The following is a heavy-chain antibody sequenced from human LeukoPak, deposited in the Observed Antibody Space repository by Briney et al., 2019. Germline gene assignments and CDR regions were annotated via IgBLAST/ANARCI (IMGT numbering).Heavy chain of an antibody. CDR2: INTNTGNP. CDR1: GYTFTSYA. Sequence: ASVKVSCKASGYTFTSYAMNWVRQAPGQGLEWMGWINTNTGNPTYAQGFTGRFVFSLDTSVSTAYLQISSLKAEDTAVYYCARKSVAATPRDIVYQYYSMDVWGKGTTVTISS. J-gene: IGHJ6*03. CDR3: ARKSVAATPRDIVYQYYSMDV. V-gene: IGHV7-4-1*02. D-gene: IGHD2-15*01.